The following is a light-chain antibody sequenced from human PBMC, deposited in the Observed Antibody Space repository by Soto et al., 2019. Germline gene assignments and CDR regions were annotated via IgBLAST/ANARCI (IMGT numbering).Light chain of an antibody. CDR1: SSNIGAGYD. J-gene: IGLJ1*01. Sequence: VLTQPPSVSGAPGQRVTISCTGSSSNIGAGYDVHWYQQLPGTAPKLLIYGNSNRPSGVPDRFSGSKSGTSASLAITGLQAEDEADYYCQSYDSSLSVYVFGTGTRLTVL. CDR2: GNS. V-gene: IGLV1-40*01. CDR3: QSYDSSLSVYV.